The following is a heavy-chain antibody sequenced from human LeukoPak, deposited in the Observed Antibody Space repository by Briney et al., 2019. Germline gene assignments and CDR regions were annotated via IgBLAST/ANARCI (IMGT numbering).Heavy chain of an antibody. Sequence: SETLSLTCTVSGGSISSGSYYWSWIRQPAGKGLEWIGRIYISGSTNYNPSLKSRVTISVDTSKNQFSLKLSSVTAADTAVYYCARDSTVAGTGGFDYWGQGTLVTVSS. V-gene: IGHV4-61*02. J-gene: IGHJ4*02. CDR1: GGSISSGSYY. CDR3: ARDSTVAGTGGFDY. D-gene: IGHD6-19*01. CDR2: IYISGST.